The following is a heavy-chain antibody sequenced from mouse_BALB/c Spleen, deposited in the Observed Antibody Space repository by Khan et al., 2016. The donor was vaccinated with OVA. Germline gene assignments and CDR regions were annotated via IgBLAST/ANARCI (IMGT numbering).Heavy chain of an antibody. CDR1: GYTFTDYV. V-gene: IGHV1-77*01. J-gene: IGHJ3*01. Sequence: QVQLQQSGPELVKPGASVKMSCKASGYTFTDYVMNWVKQRNGQGLEWIGQIYHGSDSTYYNEKFKGKATLTADRYSSTAYMQLSNLTSEDSAVYFCARAGWDVFAYWGQGTLVTVSA. CDR2: IYHGSDST. CDR3: ARAGWDVFAY. D-gene: IGHD4-1*01.